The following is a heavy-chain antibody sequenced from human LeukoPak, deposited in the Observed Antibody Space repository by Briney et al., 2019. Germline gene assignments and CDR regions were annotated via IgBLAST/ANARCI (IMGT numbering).Heavy chain of an antibody. D-gene: IGHD3-22*01. J-gene: IGHJ3*02. Sequence: GGSLRLSCAASGLTFNSYNMNWVRQAPGKGLEWVSCISSSTSIIYYADSVKGRFTISRDNAKNSLYLQMNSLRAEDTAVYYCAREYDSSGYSDAFDIWGQGTMVTVSS. CDR1: GLTFNSYN. V-gene: IGHV3-48*04. CDR2: ISSSTSII. CDR3: AREYDSSGYSDAFDI.